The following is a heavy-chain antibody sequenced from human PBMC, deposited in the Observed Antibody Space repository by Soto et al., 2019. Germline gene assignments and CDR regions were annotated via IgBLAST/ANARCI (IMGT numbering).Heavy chain of an antibody. J-gene: IGHJ6*02. Sequence: QVRLVESGGGVVQPGGSLRLSCAASAFNFISYDMHWVRQAPGRGLEGVAVISYDGNNTHYADSVKGRFTISRDNSRNTLYLQISSLRPEDTGVYYCARSPGYYYSGMDVWGQGTTVTVSS. V-gene: IGHV3-30*03. CDR2: ISYDGNNT. CDR3: ARSPGYYYSGMDV. D-gene: IGHD6-13*01. CDR1: AFNFISYD.